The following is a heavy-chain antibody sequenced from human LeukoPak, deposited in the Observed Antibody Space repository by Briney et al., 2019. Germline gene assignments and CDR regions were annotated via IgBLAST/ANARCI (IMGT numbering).Heavy chain of an antibody. Sequence: PGGSLRLSCAASGFTFSDYDMHWVRQATGKGLEWVSAIGTASDTYYTGSVKGRFTISREHAKNSLYLQMNSLRAGDTAVYYCARVAKERVGGVYYFDYWGQGTLVTVPS. CDR3: ARVAKERVGGVYYFDY. V-gene: IGHV3-13*01. J-gene: IGHJ4*02. CDR2: IGTASDT. CDR1: GFTFSDYD. D-gene: IGHD1-1*01.